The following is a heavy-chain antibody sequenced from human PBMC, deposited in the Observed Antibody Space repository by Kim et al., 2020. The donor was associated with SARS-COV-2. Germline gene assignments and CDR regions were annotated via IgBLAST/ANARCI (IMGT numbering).Heavy chain of an antibody. D-gene: IGHD5-12*01. Sequence: GGSLRLSCVVSGFTLSNYDMTWVRQAPGKGLEWVAVVGVSGGMTTYADSVNGRFTVSRDDSKNTVYVQMNSLRAEDTAVYYCARHKIRGFWFFDLWGRGTLVTVSS. CDR2: VGVSGGMT. J-gene: IGHJ2*01. V-gene: IGHV3-23*01. CDR3: ARHKIRGFWFFDL. CDR1: GFTLSNYD.